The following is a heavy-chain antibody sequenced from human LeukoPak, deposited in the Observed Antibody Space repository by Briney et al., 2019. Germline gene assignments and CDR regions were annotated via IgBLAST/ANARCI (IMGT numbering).Heavy chain of an antibody. Sequence: GGSLRLSCAASGFTFSSYTMHWVRQAPGKGLGWVAVISYDGSNEYYADSVKGRFTISRDNSKNTLYLQMNSLRAEDTAVHYCARESILIRTRAFDIWGQGTRVTVSS. CDR2: ISYDGSNE. D-gene: IGHD3-9*01. J-gene: IGHJ3*02. V-gene: IGHV3-30-3*01. CDR3: ARESILIRTRAFDI. CDR1: GFTFSSYT.